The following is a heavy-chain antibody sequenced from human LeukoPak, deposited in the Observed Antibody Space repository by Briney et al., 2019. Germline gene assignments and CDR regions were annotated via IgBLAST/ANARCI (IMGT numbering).Heavy chain of an antibody. CDR2: ISWNSGSI. D-gene: IGHD3-10*01. CDR1: GFTFDDYA. J-gene: IGHJ4*02. CDR3: AIPRITMVRGVGDEGDY. V-gene: IGHV3-9*01. Sequence: GRSLRLSCAASGFTFDDYAMHWVRQAPGKGLEWVSGISWNSGSIGYADSVKGRFTISRDNAKNSLYLQMNSLRAEDTAVYYCAIPRITMVRGVGDEGDYWGQGTLVTVSS.